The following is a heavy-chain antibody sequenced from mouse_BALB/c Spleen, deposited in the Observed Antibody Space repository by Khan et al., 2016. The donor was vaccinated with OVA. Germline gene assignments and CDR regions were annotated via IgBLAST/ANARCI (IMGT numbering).Heavy chain of an antibody. D-gene: IGHD2-1*01. V-gene: IGHV1S132*01. Sequence: QVQLQQSGAELVKPGASVKLSCKTSGYTFTSYWIQWVKQRPGQGLGWIGQIFPGTGTTYYNENFKGKATLTVDTSSSTAYMQLSSLTSEDSAVYFCARGDFGNYEFAYWGQGTLVTVSP. CDR3: ARGDFGNYEFAY. CDR1: GYTFTSYW. CDR2: IFPGTGTT. J-gene: IGHJ3*01.